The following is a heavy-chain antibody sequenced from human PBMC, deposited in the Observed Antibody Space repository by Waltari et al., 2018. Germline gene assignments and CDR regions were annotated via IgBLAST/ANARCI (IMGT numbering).Heavy chain of an antibody. CDR2: IYTSGST. J-gene: IGHJ4*02. D-gene: IGHD3-22*01. CDR3: ARVRYYYDSSGYYLPQFDY. V-gene: IGHV4-4*07. Sequence: QVQLQESGPGLVKPSETLSLTCTVPGGSISSYYWSWIRQPAGKGLEWIGRIYTSGSTNYNPSLKSRVTMSVDTSKNQFSLKLSSVTAADTAVYYCARVRYYYDSSGYYLPQFDYWGQGTLVTVSS. CDR1: GGSISSYY.